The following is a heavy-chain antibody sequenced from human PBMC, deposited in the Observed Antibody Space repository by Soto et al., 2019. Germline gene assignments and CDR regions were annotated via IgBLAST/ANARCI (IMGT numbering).Heavy chain of an antibody. CDR3: AKGNSWYLN. V-gene: IGHV3-23*01. CDR1: GFTFYTYA. Sequence: PGGSLRLSCAASGFTFYTYAMNWVRQAPGKGLEWVSAISGSGGSTYYADSVKGRFTISRDNSKNTLYLQMNSLRAEDTAVYYCAKGNSWYLNWGQGTLVTVSS. D-gene: IGHD6-13*01. CDR2: ISGSGGST. J-gene: IGHJ4*02.